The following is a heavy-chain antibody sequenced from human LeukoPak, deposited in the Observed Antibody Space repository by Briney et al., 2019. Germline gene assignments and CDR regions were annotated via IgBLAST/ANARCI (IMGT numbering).Heavy chain of an antibody. Sequence: SETLSLTCTVSGGSISSGSYYWSWIRQPAGKGLEWIGRIYTSGSTNYNPSLKSRVTISVDTSKNQFSLKLSSVTAADTAVYYCSRGRDGGSYYNFDYWGQGTLVTVSS. J-gene: IGHJ4*02. CDR3: SRGRDGGSYYNFDY. V-gene: IGHV4-61*02. D-gene: IGHD1-26*01. CDR2: IYTSGST. CDR1: GGSISSGSYY.